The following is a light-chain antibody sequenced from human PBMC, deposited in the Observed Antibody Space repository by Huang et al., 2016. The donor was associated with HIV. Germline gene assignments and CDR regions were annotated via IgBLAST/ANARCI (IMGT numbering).Light chain of an antibody. CDR3: QQQWT. V-gene: IGKV1-5*03. CDR2: KAS. CDR1: QRISNW. Sequence: DIQVTQSPSTLSAFVGDRGNITCRTSQRISNWLAWYQQRPGKAPNLLISKASNLESGVPSRFSGNGSVTEFTLTINGLQPDDLGTYFCQQQWTFGQGTKVEI. J-gene: IGKJ1*01.